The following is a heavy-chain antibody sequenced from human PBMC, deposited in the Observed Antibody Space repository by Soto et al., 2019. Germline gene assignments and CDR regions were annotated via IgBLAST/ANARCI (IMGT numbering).Heavy chain of an antibody. D-gene: IGHD6-6*01. CDR3: ARGGYRSSYRYYYYYGMDV. J-gene: IGHJ6*02. V-gene: IGHV4-34*01. Sequence: PSETLSLTCAVYGGSFSGYYWSWIRQPPGKGLEWIGEINHSGSTNYNPSLKSRVTISVDTSKNQFSLKLSSVTAADTAVYYCARGGYRSSYRYYYYYGMDVWGQGTTVTV. CDR2: INHSGST. CDR1: GGSFSGYY.